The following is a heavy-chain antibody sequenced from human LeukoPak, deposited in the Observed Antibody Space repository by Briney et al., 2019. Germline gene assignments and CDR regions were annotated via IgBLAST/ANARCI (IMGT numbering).Heavy chain of an antibody. CDR2: INPDGRTR. J-gene: IGHJ4*02. Sequence: PGGSLRLSCAASGFTFNDYWMHCVRQGPGKGLVWVSRINPDGRTRGYADSVKGRFTISRDIAKNTVYLQMSSLGAEDTAVYYCVRDKTTVTTFDYWGQGTLVTVSS. CDR3: VRDKTTVTTFDY. D-gene: IGHD4-17*01. CDR1: GFTFNDYW. V-gene: IGHV3-74*01.